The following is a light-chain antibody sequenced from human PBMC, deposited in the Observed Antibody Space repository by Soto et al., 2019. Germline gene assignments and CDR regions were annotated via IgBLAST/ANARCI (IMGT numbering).Light chain of an antibody. CDR2: GAS. J-gene: IGKJ5*01. Sequence: GCTQCLAFVCFSRSEKVSISFRAGPISSNLAWHQQRPGQAPRLLIYGASSRATGIPDRFSGSGSGTDFTLTITRLEPEDCAMSYWQQYGCSEIIFGRGTRLEIK. V-gene: IGKV3-20*01. CDR1: PISSN. CDR3: QQYGCSEII.